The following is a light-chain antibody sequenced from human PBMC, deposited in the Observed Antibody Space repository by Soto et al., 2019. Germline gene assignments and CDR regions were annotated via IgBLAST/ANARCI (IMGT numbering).Light chain of an antibody. CDR3: AAWDDSPNGVV. CDR1: SSNIGSNT. CDR2: NND. J-gene: IGLJ2*01. V-gene: IGLV1-44*01. Sequence: QPVLTQPPSASGTPGQRVTISCSGSSSNIGSNTVNWYQQLPGTAPKLLIYNNDQRPTGVPDRFSGSKSGTSASLAISGLQSEDEADYYCAAWDDSPNGVVFGGGTKLTVL.